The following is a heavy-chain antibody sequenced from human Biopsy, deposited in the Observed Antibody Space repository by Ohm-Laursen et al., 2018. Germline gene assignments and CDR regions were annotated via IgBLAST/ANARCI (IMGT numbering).Heavy chain of an antibody. J-gene: IGHJ6*02. D-gene: IGHD3-9*01. V-gene: IGHV1-46*01. Sequence: PSVKVSCKASGYSFTKYYINWVRQAPGQGLEWVGIINPTGGTASYAEKFQGRVTLTRDTSTGTVYLELNSMISEDTALYYCARDETGSSVFGPYYYGMDVWGQGTRVTVSS. CDR2: INPTGGTA. CDR1: GYSFTKYY. CDR3: ARDETGSSVFGPYYYGMDV.